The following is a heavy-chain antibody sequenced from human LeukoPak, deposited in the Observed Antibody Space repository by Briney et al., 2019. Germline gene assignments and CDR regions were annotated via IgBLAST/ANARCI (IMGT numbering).Heavy chain of an antibody. J-gene: IGHJ4*02. D-gene: IGHD1-26*01. V-gene: IGHV3-48*01. CDR1: GIIFSSYS. CDR2: ISSSSSTI. Sequence: GGSLRLSCAVSGIIFSSYSMNWVRQAPGKGLEWVSYISSSSSTIYYADSVKGRFTISRDNSKNTLYLQMNSLRAEDTAVYYCAKAGGRREQGDNYFDYWGQGTVVTVSS. CDR3: AKAGGRREQGDNYFDY.